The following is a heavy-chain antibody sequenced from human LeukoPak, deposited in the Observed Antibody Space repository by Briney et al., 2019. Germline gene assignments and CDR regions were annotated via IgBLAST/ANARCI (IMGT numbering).Heavy chain of an antibody. CDR1: SGSIISYY. D-gene: IGHD1-14*01. CDR2: IYNRGST. V-gene: IGHV4-59*01. CDR3: ARTNRYAGGDRHFDY. J-gene: IGHJ4*02. Sequence: SETLSLTCTVSSGSIISYYCSSIRQPPGKGVEWIGYIYNRGSTNYNPSLNSRVTISVDHYRNQFSLKLTSVTREYTTVYYCARTNRYAGGDRHFDYWGQGTLVTVSS.